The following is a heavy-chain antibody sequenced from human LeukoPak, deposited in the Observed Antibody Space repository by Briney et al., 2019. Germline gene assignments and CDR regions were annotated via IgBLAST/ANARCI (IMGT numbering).Heavy chain of an antibody. CDR1: GFTFSSYA. D-gene: IGHD2-2*01. CDR3: ARDPESKRIVVVPAAQEGFDP. CDR2: ISYDGSNK. J-gene: IGHJ5*02. Sequence: GRSLRLSCAASGFTFSSYAMHWVRQAPGKGLEWVAVISYDGSNKYYADSVKGRFTISRDNSKNTLYLQMNSLRAEDTAVYYCARDPESKRIVVVPAAQEGFDPWGQGTLVTVSS. V-gene: IGHV3-30-3*01.